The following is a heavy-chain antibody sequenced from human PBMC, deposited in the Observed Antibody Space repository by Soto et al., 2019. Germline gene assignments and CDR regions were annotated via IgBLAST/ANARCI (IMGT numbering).Heavy chain of an antibody. J-gene: IGHJ4*02. CDR1: GYTFKDYN. V-gene: IGHV1-18*04. CDR3: ARADKNSWWGFDD. D-gene: IGHD2-15*01. CDR2: TSTTNGNT. Sequence: QVQLLQSGGAVKKPGASVRVSCKTSGYTFKDYNISWVRQAPGQGLEWMGWTSTTNGNTNTEQNFQGRGTMTADTAKRTAFLELTNLRLDATAVYYSARADKNSWWGFDDWGQGTLVTVSS.